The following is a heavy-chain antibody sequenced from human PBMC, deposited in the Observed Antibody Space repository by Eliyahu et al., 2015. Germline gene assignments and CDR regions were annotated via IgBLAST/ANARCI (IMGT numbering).Heavy chain of an antibody. Sequence: EVQVVEXGGDLVKPGGXXXXSCSVXGXXFSXVWISWVRQAPGKGLEWVGRIKSNTIGGATDYAAPVKGRFTISRDDSKNTVYLQMNSLKTDDTAVYYCTTHIVADALHIWGQGTMVIVSS. J-gene: IGHJ3*02. D-gene: IGHD2-21*01. CDR1: GXXFSXVW. CDR2: IKSNTIGGAT. V-gene: IGHV3-15*01. CDR3: TTHIVADALHI.